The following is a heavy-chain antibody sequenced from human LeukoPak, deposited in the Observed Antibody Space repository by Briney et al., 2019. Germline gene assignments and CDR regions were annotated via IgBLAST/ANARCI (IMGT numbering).Heavy chain of an antibody. V-gene: IGHV1-18*01. Sequence: ASVKVSCKASGYTFTSYGISWVRQAPGQGLEWMGWISAYNGNTNYAQKLQGRVTMTTDTSTSTAYMELRSLRSDDTAVYYCARDRGDYGDSYYYMDVWGKGTTVTISS. CDR3: ARDRGDYGDSYYYMDV. CDR1: GYTFTSYG. D-gene: IGHD4-17*01. CDR2: ISAYNGNT. J-gene: IGHJ6*03.